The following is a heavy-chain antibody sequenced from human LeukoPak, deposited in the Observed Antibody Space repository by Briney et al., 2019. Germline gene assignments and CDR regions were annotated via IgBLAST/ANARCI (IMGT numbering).Heavy chain of an antibody. CDR3: ARHRIGSSWYTMDV. Sequence: SETLSLTCAVYGGSFSGYYWSWIRQPPGKGLEWIGEINHSGSTNYNPSLKSRVTISVDTSKNQFSLKLSSVTAADTAVYYCARHRIGSSWYTMDVWGKGTTVTISS. D-gene: IGHD6-13*01. J-gene: IGHJ6*03. V-gene: IGHV4-34*01. CDR1: GGSFSGYY. CDR2: INHSGST.